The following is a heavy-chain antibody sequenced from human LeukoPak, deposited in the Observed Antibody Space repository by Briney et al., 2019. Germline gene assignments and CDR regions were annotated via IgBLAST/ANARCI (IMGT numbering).Heavy chain of an antibody. CDR2: IYYSGST. D-gene: IGHD4-11*01. V-gene: IGHV4-59*01. Sequence: PSETLSLTCTVSGGSISSYYWSWIRQPPGKGLEWIGYIYYSGSTDYSPSLKSRVTISVDTSKNQFSLKLSSLTAADTAVYYCAREGVTKYYFDYWGQGTLVTVSS. J-gene: IGHJ4*02. CDR3: AREGVTKYYFDY. CDR1: GGSISSYY.